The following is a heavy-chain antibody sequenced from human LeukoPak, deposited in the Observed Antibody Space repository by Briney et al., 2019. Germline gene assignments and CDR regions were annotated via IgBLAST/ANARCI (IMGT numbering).Heavy chain of an antibody. CDR2: IYTSGST. J-gene: IGHJ4*02. Sequence: PSETLSLTCTVSGGSISTYYWSWIRQPAGKGLEWVGRIYTSGSTNYNPSLKSRVTMSVDTSKNQFSLRLYSVTAADTAVYYCARHGGSYCFDYWGQGTLVTVSS. D-gene: IGHD1-26*01. CDR3: ARHGGSYCFDY. V-gene: IGHV4-4*07. CDR1: GGSISTYY.